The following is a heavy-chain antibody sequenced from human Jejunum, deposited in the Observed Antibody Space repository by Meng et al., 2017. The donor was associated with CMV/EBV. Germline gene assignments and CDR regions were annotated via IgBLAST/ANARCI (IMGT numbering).Heavy chain of an antibody. V-gene: IGHV4-4*07. CDR2: IYTGGAT. CDR3: ARASGFRGAKFDY. D-gene: IGHD3-10*01. Sequence: QVQLQESGPGLVKPSETLSLTCTVSGASISTYYWTWIRQPAGKGLEWIGHIYTGGATYYNPSLKSRVTMSVDTSKTQFFLRLNSVTAADTAVYFCARASGFRGAKFDYWGQGLLVTVSS. CDR1: GASISTYY. J-gene: IGHJ4*02.